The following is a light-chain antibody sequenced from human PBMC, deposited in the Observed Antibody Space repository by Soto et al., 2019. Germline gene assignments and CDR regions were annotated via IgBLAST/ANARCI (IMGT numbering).Light chain of an antibody. CDR1: QDISNY. CDR2: DAS. V-gene: IGKV1-33*01. CDR3: QQYYRLPLT. J-gene: IGKJ4*01. Sequence: DTQMTQSPSSLSASVGDRVTITCQASQDISNYLNWYQKKPGKAPKLLINDASNLETGVPSRISGSGSGTHLTFTITSLQPEDTATYYFQQYYRLPLTFGGGTKVEIK.